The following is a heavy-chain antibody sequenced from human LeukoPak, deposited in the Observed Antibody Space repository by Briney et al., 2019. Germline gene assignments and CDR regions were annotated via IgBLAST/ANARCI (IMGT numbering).Heavy chain of an antibody. D-gene: IGHD1-7*01. CDR3: ARDTFNGPVNYPDY. CDR1: GGSISSGNYY. CDR2: IYTSGST. Sequence: PSQTLSLTCTVSGGSISSGNYYWSWIRKPAGKGLERIGRIYTSGSTNYNPSLKSRVTISVDTSKNQYSLKLRSVTAADTAVYYCARDTFNGPVNYPDYWGQGTLVTVSS. J-gene: IGHJ4*02. V-gene: IGHV4-61*02.